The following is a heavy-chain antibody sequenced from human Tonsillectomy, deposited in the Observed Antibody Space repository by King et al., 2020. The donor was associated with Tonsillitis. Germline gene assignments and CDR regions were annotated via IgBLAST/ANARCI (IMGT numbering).Heavy chain of an antibody. CDR1: GFTFNNAW. D-gene: IGHD5-12*01. Sequence: VQLVESGGGLVKPGGSLRLSCAASGFTFNNAWMSWVRPAPGKGLEWVGRIKSKTDGGTTDYAAPVKGRFTISADGSNITLYLQMNSLKTEDTAVYYCTSDSSGHGFDYWGQGTLVTVSS. V-gene: IGHV3-15*01. J-gene: IGHJ4*02. CDR3: TSDSSGHGFDY. CDR2: IKSKTDGGTT.